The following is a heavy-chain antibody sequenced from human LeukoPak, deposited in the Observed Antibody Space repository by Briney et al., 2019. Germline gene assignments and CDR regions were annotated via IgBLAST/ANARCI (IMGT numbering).Heavy chain of an antibody. J-gene: IGHJ6*02. D-gene: IGHD1-1*01. Sequence: SQTLSLTCTVSGGSISSGGYYWSWIRQHPGKGLEWIGYIYYSGSTYYNPSLKSRVTISVDTSKNQFSLKLSSVTAADTAVYYCARDATTRYYYYGMDVWGQGTTVTVSS. CDR1: GGSISSGGYY. CDR3: ARDATTRYYYYGMDV. V-gene: IGHV4-31*03. CDR2: IYYSGST.